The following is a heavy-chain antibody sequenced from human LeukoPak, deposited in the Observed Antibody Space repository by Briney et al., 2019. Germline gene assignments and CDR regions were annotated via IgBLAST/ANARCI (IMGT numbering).Heavy chain of an antibody. CDR2: IKQDGSEK. CDR1: GFTFSSYW. V-gene: IGHV3-7*01. J-gene: IGHJ4*02. D-gene: IGHD3-16*01. CDR3: AREGGSVDLDY. Sequence: GGSLRLSCAASGFTFSSYWMSWVREAPGKGLEWVANIKQDGSEKYYVDSVKGRFTISRDNAKSSLYLQMNSLRAEDTAVYYCAREGGSVDLDYLGQGTLVTVSS.